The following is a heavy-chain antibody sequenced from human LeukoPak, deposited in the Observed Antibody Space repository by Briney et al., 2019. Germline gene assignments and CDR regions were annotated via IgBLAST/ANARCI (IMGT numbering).Heavy chain of an antibody. Sequence: GGSLRLSCAASGFTFSSYAMHWVRQAPGKGLEWVAVISYDGSNKYYADSVKGRFTISRDNSKNTLYLQMNSLRAEDTAVYYCARDIGSGKNMDVWGKGTTVTVSS. V-gene: IGHV3-30*04. CDR2: ISYDGSNK. CDR1: GFTFSSYA. D-gene: IGHD3-10*01. J-gene: IGHJ6*03. CDR3: ARDIGSGKNMDV.